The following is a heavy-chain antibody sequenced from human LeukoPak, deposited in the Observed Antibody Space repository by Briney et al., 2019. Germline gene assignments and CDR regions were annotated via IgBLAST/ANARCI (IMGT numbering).Heavy chain of an antibody. CDR3: ARAPSEIGGYYPEYFRH. V-gene: IGHV3-74*01. J-gene: IGHJ1*01. CDR1: GFTFSIYW. D-gene: IGHD3-22*01. Sequence: GGSLRLSCAASGFTFSIYWMHWVRQAPGKGLVWVSRIKSDGSTNYADSVKGRFTISRDNAKNTLSLQMNSLRAEDTGVYYCARAPSEIGGYYPEYFRHWGQGTLVTVSS. CDR2: IKSDGST.